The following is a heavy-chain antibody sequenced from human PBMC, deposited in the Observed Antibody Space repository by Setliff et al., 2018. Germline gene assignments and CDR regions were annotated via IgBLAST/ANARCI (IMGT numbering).Heavy chain of an antibody. D-gene: IGHD3-22*01. CDR1: GGSISSYY. V-gene: IGHV4-59*01. J-gene: IGHJ6*03. CDR2: IYYSGST. CDR3: ARRSPAYYSDSSGYFYDTSPYMDV. Sequence: SETLSLTCTVSGGSISSYYWSWIRQPPGKGLEWIGYIYYSGSTNQNPSLKSRVTISLDTPKNQFSLRLSSVTAADTAVYYCARRSPAYYSDSSGYFYDTSPYMDVWGKGTTVTVSS.